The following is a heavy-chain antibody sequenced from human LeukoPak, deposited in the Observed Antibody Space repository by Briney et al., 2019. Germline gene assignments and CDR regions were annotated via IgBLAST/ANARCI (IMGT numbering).Heavy chain of an antibody. CDR3: ARQRGYCSGSRCYLSWFDP. CDR2: IYYSGST. J-gene: IGHJ5*02. Sequence: PSETLSLTCTVSGGSISSRSYYWGWIRQPPGKGLEWIGYIYYSGSTYYNPSLKSRVNISVDTSKNLLSLKLSSVTAADTAVYYCARQRGYCSGSRCYLSWFDPWGQGTLVTVSS. CDR1: GGSISSRSYY. D-gene: IGHD2-15*01. V-gene: IGHV4-39*01.